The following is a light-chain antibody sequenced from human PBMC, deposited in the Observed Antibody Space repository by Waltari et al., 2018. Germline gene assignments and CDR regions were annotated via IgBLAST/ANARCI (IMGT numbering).Light chain of an antibody. CDR2: AAS. CDR1: QAINTY. V-gene: IGKV1-39*01. Sequence: DIRITQSPSSLSASVGDRVTITCRASQAINTYLNWYQQQPGKAPKLLIYAASRLPRGVQARFIGSGSGTDFTLTISRLQSEDFATDYGQQSYFTPRGNFGPGTKVEIK. J-gene: IGKJ3*01. CDR3: QQSYFTPRGN.